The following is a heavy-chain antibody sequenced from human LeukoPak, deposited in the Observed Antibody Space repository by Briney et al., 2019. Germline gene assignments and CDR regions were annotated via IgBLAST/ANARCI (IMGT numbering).Heavy chain of an antibody. Sequence: GRSLRLSCAASGFTFSSYGMHWVRQAPGKGLEWVAVIWYNGSNKYYADSVKGRFTISRDNSKNTLYLQMDSLRAEDTAEYYCARDLYCSSTSRRARGFDYWGQGTLVTVSS. J-gene: IGHJ4*02. D-gene: IGHD2-2*01. CDR1: GFTFSSYG. CDR2: IWYNGSNK. CDR3: ARDLYCSSTSRRARGFDY. V-gene: IGHV3-33*01.